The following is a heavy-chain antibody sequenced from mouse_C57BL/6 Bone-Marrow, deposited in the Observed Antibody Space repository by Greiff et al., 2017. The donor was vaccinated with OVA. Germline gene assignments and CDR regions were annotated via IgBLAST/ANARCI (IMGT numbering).Heavy chain of an antibody. D-gene: IGHD2-3*01. CDR1: GYTFTSYW. J-gene: IGHJ3*01. V-gene: IGHV1-64*01. CDR3: GSDGYPRGWFAY. Sequence: QVQLQQPGAELVKPGASVKLSCKASGYTFTSYWMHWVKQRPGQGLEWIGMIHPNSGSTNYNEKFKSKATLTVDKSSSTAYMQLSSLTSEDSAVYYCGSDGYPRGWFAYWGQGTLVTVSA. CDR2: IHPNSGST.